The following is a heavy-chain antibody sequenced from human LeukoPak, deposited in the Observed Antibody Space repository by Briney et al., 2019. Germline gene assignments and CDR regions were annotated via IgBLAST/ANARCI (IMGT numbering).Heavy chain of an antibody. CDR2: IKEDGSDI. Sequence: GGSLRLSCAASGFTFNNYRMSWVRQAPGKGLEWVANIKEDGSDIYYVDSVKGRFTISRDNAKNLLYLQMSSLRAEDTAVYYCARDQWRLFDYWGQGTLVTVSS. CDR3: ARDQWRLFDY. CDR1: GFTFNNYR. V-gene: IGHV3-7*04. D-gene: IGHD2-21*02. J-gene: IGHJ4*02.